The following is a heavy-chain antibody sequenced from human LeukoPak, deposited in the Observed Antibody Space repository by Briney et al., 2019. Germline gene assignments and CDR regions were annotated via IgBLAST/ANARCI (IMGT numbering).Heavy chain of an antibody. V-gene: IGHV1-2*02. J-gene: IGHJ4*02. D-gene: IGHD4-23*01. CDR1: GYIFTGYY. CDR2: TNPNSGGT. CDR3: ARSGGNPLFDY. Sequence: GASVKVSCKASGYIFTGYYMHWVRQAPGQGLEWMGWTNPNSGGTNYAQKFQGRVTMTRDTSITTAYMELSSLRSEDTAVYYCARSGGNPLFDYWGQGTLVTVSS.